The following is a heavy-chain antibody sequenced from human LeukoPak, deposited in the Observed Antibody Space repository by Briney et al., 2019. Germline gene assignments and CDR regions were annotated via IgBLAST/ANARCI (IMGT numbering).Heavy chain of an antibody. J-gene: IGHJ5*02. CDR1: GGSISSSSYY. Sequence: SQTLSLTCTVSGGSISSSSYYWGWIRQPPGKGLEWIGSIYYSGSTYYNPSLKSRVTISVDTSKNQFSLKLSSVTAADTAVYYCARQDIVVVPAAMGVNWFDPWGQGTLVTVSS. D-gene: IGHD2-2*01. V-gene: IGHV4-39*01. CDR3: ARQDIVVVPAAMGVNWFDP. CDR2: IYYSGST.